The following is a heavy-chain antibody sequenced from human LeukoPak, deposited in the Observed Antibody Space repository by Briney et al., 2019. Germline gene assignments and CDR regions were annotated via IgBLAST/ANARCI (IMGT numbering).Heavy chain of an antibody. CDR3: ARVFDSGSQAYFYYMDV. Sequence: PSETLSLTCNVSGGSIRGYYWSWIRQSPEKGLEWIGYIYPSGSTNYNPLKSRVTMSVDTSKNQLSLKVSSVTAADTAVYYCARVFDSGSQAYFYYMDVWGKGTTVIISS. J-gene: IGHJ6*03. V-gene: IGHV4-59*01. D-gene: IGHD3-10*01. CDR2: IYPSGST. CDR1: GGSIRGYY.